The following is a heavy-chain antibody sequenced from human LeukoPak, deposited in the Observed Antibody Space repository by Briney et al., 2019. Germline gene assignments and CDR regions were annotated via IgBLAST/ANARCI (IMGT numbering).Heavy chain of an antibody. D-gene: IGHD2-15*01. J-gene: IGHJ5*02. CDR2: ISYSGST. CDR1: GGSINNYY. Sequence: PSETLSLTCSVSGGSINNYYWIWIRQPPGKGLEWIGHISYSGSTNYNPSLKSRVTISVDTSKNQFSLRVTSVTAADTAVYYCTRGHDGVVGWLAPWGRGTLVTVSS. CDR3: TRGHDGVVGWLAP. V-gene: IGHV4-59*01.